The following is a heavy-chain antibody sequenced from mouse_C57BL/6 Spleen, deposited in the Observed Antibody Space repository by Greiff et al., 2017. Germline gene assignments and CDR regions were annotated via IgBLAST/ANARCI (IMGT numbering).Heavy chain of an antibody. J-gene: IGHJ2*01. D-gene: IGHD2-4*01. CDR3: ARGGDDYGFEY. V-gene: IGHV14-2*01. Sequence: EVQLQQSGAELVKPGASVKLSCTASGFNIKDYYMHWVKQRTEQGLEWIGRIDPEDGETKYAPQFQGKATITADTSSNTAYLQLSSRTSEDTAGYYCARGGDDYGFEYWGQGTTLTVSS. CDR2: IDPEDGET. CDR1: GFNIKDYY.